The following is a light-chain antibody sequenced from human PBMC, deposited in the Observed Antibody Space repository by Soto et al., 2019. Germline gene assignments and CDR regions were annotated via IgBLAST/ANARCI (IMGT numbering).Light chain of an antibody. CDR2: DVS. CDR1: RSDVGGYNY. Sequence: QSALTQPASVSGSPGQSITISCTGPRSDVGGYNYVSWYQQHPGKAPKLMIYDVSNRPSGVSNRFSGSKSGNTASLTISGLQAEDEADYYCSSYTSSSTYVFGTGTNHRP. J-gene: IGLJ1*01. CDR3: SSYTSSSTYV. V-gene: IGLV2-14*01.